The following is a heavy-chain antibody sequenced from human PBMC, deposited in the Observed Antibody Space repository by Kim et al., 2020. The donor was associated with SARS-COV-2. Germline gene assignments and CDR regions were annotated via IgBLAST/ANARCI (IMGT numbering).Heavy chain of an antibody. CDR3: ARDYYDILTGYYNVGWFDP. Sequence: SETLSLTCTVSGGSISSYYWSWIRQPPGKGLEWIGYTYYSGSTNYNPSLKGRVTTSVDTSKNQFSLKLSSVTAADTAVYYCARDYYDILTGYYNVGWFDPWGQGTLVTVSS. CDR1: GGSISSYY. V-gene: IGHV4-59*13. D-gene: IGHD3-9*01. J-gene: IGHJ5*02. CDR2: TYYSGST.